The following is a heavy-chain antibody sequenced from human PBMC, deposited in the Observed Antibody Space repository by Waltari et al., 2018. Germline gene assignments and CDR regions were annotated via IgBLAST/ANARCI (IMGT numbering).Heavy chain of an antibody. J-gene: IGHJ4*02. CDR2: MWHGGST. CDR1: GDSIRSNYY. V-gene: IGHV4-38-2*02. CDR3: ARNSSGWSFDS. Sequence: QVQLQESGPGLVKPSETLSVTCTVSGDSIRSNYYWGWIRQPPGKGLEWIGTMWHGGSTYYTPSLTSRVSISMDTSKNQFSLKLNSVTAADTAVYYCARNSSGWSFDSWGQGTLVTVSS. D-gene: IGHD6-19*01.